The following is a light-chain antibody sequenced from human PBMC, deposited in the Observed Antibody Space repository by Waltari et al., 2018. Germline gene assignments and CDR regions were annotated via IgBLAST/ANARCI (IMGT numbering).Light chain of an antibody. CDR1: SSDVGAYNY. Sequence: QSALTQPPSASGSPGQSVTISCTGTSSDVGAYNYVSWYQQHPGKAPKLIIYEVSKWPSGVPGRFSGSKSGNTASLTVSGLQAEDEADYYCSSYTGSNKVVFGGGTKLTVL. J-gene: IGLJ2*01. CDR2: EVS. CDR3: SSYTGSNKVV. V-gene: IGLV2-8*01.